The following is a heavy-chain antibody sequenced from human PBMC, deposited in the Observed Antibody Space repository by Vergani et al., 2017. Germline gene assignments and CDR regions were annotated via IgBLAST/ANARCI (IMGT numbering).Heavy chain of an antibody. CDR1: GFTFSSYA. CDR3: ARDGGPRGDYDY. Sequence: EVQLLESGGGLVQPGGSLRLSCAASGFTFSSYAMSWVRQAPGKGLEWVSAISGSGGSTYYADSVKGRFTISRDNAKNSLYLQMNSLRAEDTAVYYCARDGGPRGDYDYWGQGTLVTVSS. V-gene: IGHV3-23*01. D-gene: IGHD3-16*01. J-gene: IGHJ4*02. CDR2: ISGSGGST.